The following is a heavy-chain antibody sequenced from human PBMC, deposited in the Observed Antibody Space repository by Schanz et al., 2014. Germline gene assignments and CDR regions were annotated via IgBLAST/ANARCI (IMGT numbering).Heavy chain of an antibody. J-gene: IGHJ4*02. Sequence: QVQLVQSGAEVKKPGSSVKVSCKLSGGTFSSYTISWMRQAPGQGLEWMGRIIPSLGLAKYEQKFQGRVTITADRSTSTAYMELSSLRSDDTAVYYCARDQSPYTNSSDVRYFDYWGQGSLVTVSA. CDR3: ARDQSPYTNSSDVRYFDY. CDR2: IIPSLGLA. D-gene: IGHD6-6*01. V-gene: IGHV1-69*08. CDR1: GGTFSSYT.